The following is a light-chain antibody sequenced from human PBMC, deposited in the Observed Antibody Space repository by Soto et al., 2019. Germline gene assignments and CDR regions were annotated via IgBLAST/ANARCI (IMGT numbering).Light chain of an antibody. Sequence: DIQMTQSPSSMSASVGDTVTITCRASQGVSTWLAWYQQKPGKAPKLLIYKASTLKSGVPSRFSGSGSGTDFTLTISCLQSEDFATYYCQQYYSYPLTFGGGTKVDIK. J-gene: IGKJ4*01. CDR1: QGVSTW. V-gene: IGKV1-12*01. CDR3: QQYYSYPLT. CDR2: KAS.